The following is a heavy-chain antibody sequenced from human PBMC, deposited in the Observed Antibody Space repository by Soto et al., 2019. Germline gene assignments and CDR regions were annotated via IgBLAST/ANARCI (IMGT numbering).Heavy chain of an antibody. Sequence: QLQLQESGPRLVRPSETLSLTCTVSGASINTDNYWGWVRQTPGKGLEWIGGVHYTGSTYYSSTPKGRVTLSMDTSKNQLSLILRSVTAADTAMYYCVKHELWLVRLTWGQGTLVTVSS. CDR1: GASINTDNY. J-gene: IGHJ5*02. V-gene: IGHV4-39*01. D-gene: IGHD6-19*01. CDR2: VHYTGST. CDR3: VKHELWLVRLT.